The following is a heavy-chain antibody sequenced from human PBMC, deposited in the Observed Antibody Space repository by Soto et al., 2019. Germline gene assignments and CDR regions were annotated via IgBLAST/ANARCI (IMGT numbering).Heavy chain of an antibody. Sequence: QVQLVQSGAEVKKPGSSVKVSCKASGDTFNSHSFTWVRQAPGQGLEWMGRIIPFIGTERHAQKFKDRITIAGDTDTGAVCLELHSLRPDDLAMYYCATAAATVGGASDYWGQGPLVTVSS. V-gene: IGHV1-69*08. J-gene: IGHJ4*02. D-gene: IGHD3-3*01. CDR1: GDTFNSHS. CDR3: ATAAATVGGASDY. CDR2: IIPFIGTE.